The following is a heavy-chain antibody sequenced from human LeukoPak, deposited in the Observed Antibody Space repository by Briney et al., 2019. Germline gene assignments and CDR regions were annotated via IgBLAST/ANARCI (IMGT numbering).Heavy chain of an antibody. CDR3: ARPRQGDYYFDY. CDR1: GGSNISGDYY. CDR2: IYHNGDT. J-gene: IGHJ4*02. V-gene: IGHV4-30-4*08. D-gene: IGHD2-21*02. Sequence: SETLSLTCIVSGGSNISGDYYWSWIRQPPGKGLEWIGYIYHNGDTYYNPSLKSRVSISVDTSKNQFSLKRSSVTAADTAVYYCARPRQGDYYFDYWGQGTLVTVSS.